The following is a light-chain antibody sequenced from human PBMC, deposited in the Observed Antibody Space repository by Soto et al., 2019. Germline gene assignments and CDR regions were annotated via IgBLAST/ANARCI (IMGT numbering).Light chain of an antibody. CDR3: QQRSNGPPEVT. CDR2: DAS. V-gene: IGKV3-11*01. CDR1: QSVRSS. J-gene: IGKJ3*01. Sequence: EIVLTQSPDTLSLSPGERATLSCRASQSVRSSLAWYQQKPGQAPRLLIYDASNRATGIPARFSGSGSGTRFALAIRSREREGFAVYYCQQRSNGPPEVTFGPGTKVDIK.